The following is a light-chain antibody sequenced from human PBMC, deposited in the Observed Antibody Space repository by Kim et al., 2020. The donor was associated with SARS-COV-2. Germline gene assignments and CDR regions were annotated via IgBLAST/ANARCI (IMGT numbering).Light chain of an antibody. CDR2: DVT. CDR3: SSYISSGYV. CDR1: SSDVGGYNY. V-gene: IGLV2-14*03. Sequence: QSALTQPASVSGSPGQSITISCTGTSSDVGGYNYVSWYQQYPGKAPKLMLYDVTKRPSGVSNRFSGSKSGNTASLTISGLQAEDEADYYCSSYISSGYVFGTGTKVTVL. J-gene: IGLJ1*01.